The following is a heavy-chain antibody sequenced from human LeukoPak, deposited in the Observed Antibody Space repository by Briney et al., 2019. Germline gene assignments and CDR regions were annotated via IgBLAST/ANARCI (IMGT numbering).Heavy chain of an antibody. CDR1: GFTFSSYS. V-gene: IGHV3-48*01. CDR3: ARDSGYFVVVPANDAFDI. Sequence: GGSLRLSCAASGFTFSSYSMNWVRQAPGKGLEWVSYISSSSSTIYYADSVKGRFTISRDNAKNSLYLQMNSLRAEDTAVYYCARDSGYFVVVPANDAFDIWGQGTMVTVSS. J-gene: IGHJ3*02. D-gene: IGHD2-2*01. CDR2: ISSSSSTI.